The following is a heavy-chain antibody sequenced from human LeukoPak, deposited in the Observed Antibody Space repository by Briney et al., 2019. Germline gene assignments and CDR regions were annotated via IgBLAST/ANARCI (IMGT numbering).Heavy chain of an antibody. CDR2: ISAYNGNT. D-gene: IGHD5-18*01. V-gene: IGHV1-18*01. CDR3: ATSYGEYSYGYDY. J-gene: IGHJ4*02. Sequence: GWISAYNGNTNYAQKLQGRVTTTTDTSTSTAYMELRSLRSDDTAVYYCATSYGEYSYGYDYWGQGTLVTVSS.